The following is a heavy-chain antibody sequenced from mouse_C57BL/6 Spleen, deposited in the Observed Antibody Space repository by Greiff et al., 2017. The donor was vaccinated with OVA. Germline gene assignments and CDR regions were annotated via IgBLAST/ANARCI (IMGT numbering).Heavy chain of an antibody. CDR2: IHPNSGST. V-gene: IGHV1-64*01. D-gene: IGHD1-1*01. CDR3: ARGITTVVATGY. Sequence: QVQLQQPGAELVKPGASVKLSCKASGYTFTSYWMHWVKQRPGQGLEWIGMIHPNSGSTNYNEKFKSKATLTVDKSSSTAYMQLSGLTSEDSAVYYGARGITTVVATGYWGQGTTLTVSS. CDR1: GYTFTSYW. J-gene: IGHJ2*01.